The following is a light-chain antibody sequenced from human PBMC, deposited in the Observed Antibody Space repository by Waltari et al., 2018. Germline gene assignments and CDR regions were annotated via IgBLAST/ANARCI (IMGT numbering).Light chain of an antibody. CDR3: QEYFGSGAS. Sequence: DIQMTQSPSSLSAFVGDRVTITCRASRDISNSLAWYQQTPGKAPKLLLFGASKLQSGVPSSFSGGGAGAVYTHTISSLWPEDFAAYYCQEYFGSGASFGGGTKVEI. CDR1: RDISNS. J-gene: IGKJ4*01. CDR2: GAS. V-gene: IGKV1-NL1*01.